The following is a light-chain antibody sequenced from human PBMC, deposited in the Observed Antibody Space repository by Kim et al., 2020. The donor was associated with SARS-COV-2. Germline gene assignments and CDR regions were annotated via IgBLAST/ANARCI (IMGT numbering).Light chain of an antibody. CDR2: DAS. V-gene: IGKV1-33*01. J-gene: IGKJ4*01. CDR1: QGIINY. CDR3: QQYDNLPLT. Sequence: DIQMTQSPSSLSASVGDRVTITCQASQGIINYLNWYQQKPGKAPKLLIYDASNLETGVPSRFSGSGSGTDFTFTISSLQPEDIATYYCQQYDNLPLTFGGGTKVEI.